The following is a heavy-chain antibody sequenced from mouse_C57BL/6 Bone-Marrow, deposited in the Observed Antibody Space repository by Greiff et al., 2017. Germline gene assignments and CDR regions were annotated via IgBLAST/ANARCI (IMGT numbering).Heavy chain of an antibody. Sequence: EVQLQESVAELVRPGASVKLSCTASGFNIKNTYMHWVKQRPEQGLEWIGRIDPANGNTKYAPQFQGKATITADTSSNTAYLQLSSLTSEDTAIYYCAHDSNYFAWFAYWGQGTLVTVSA. CDR3: AHDSNYFAWFAY. J-gene: IGHJ3*01. V-gene: IGHV14-3*01. CDR2: IDPANGNT. CDR1: GFNIKNTY. D-gene: IGHD2-5*01.